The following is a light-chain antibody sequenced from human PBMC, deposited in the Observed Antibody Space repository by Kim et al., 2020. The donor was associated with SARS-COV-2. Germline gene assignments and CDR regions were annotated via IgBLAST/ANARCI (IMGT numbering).Light chain of an antibody. CDR2: GNS. Sequence: QSVLTQPPSVSGAPGQRVTISCTGSSSNMGAGYNVHWYQHLPGTAPKLLIYGNSNRPSGVPDRFSGSKSGTSASLAITGLQAEDEADYYCQSYDRSLSGWVFGGGTQLTVL. CDR3: QSYDRSLSGWV. CDR1: SSNMGAGYN. V-gene: IGLV1-40*01. J-gene: IGLJ2*01.